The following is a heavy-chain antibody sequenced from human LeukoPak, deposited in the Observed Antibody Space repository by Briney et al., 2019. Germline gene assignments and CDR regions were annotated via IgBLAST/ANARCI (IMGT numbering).Heavy chain of an antibody. D-gene: IGHD1-26*01. V-gene: IGHV3-48*01. J-gene: IGHJ6*03. Sequence: GGSLRLSCAASGFAFSSYSMNWVRQAPGKGLEWVSYISSSSSTIYYADSVKGRFTISRDNAKNSLYLQMNSLRAEDTAVYYCARDSGSYFYYYYYMDVWGKGTTVTVSS. CDR2: ISSSSSTI. CDR1: GFAFSSYS. CDR3: ARDSGSYFYYYYYMDV.